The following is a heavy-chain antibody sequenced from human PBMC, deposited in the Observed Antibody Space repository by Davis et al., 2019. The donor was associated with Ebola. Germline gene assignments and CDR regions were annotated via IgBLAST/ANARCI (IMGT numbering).Heavy chain of an antibody. J-gene: IGHJ4*02. CDR3: ARDSDDYSFDY. D-gene: IGHD4-11*01. Sequence: GESLKISCAASGFTFSSYAMSWVRQAPGKGLEWVSAISGSGGSTYYADSVKGRFTISRDNSENTLYLQMNSLRPEDTAVYYCARDSDDYSFDYWGQGTLVTVSS. CDR2: ISGSGGST. V-gene: IGHV3-23*01. CDR1: GFTFSSYA.